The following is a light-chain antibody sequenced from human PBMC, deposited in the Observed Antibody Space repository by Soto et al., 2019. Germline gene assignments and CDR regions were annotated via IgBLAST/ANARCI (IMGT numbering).Light chain of an antibody. CDR1: SDIGNYNL. J-gene: IGLJ1*01. CDR3: GLYAGSRTYV. CDR2: EVT. Sequence: QSVLTQPASVSGSPGQSVTISCSGSDIGNYNLVSWYQHLPGRAPKLLIFEVTMRPSGISDRFSGSKSASTASLTISGLQAEDEGDYYCGLYAGSRTYVFGSGTKVTVL. V-gene: IGLV2-23*02.